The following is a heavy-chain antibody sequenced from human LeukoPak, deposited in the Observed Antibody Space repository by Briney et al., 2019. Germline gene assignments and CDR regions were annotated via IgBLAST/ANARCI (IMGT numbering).Heavy chain of an antibody. CDR2: IWHSGTT. J-gene: IGHJ4*02. Sequence: SATLKLSXDDSGYSISKGYKWGWIRHHQGKGLEWIGCIWHSGTTYYNPSLKSRVTISVDTSNNQFSLKLSSVTAADAAVFYCARPWGSGYYFDSWGQGTLVTVSS. V-gene: IGHV4-38-2*01. D-gene: IGHD7-27*01. CDR3: ARPWGSGYYFDS. CDR1: GYSISKGYK.